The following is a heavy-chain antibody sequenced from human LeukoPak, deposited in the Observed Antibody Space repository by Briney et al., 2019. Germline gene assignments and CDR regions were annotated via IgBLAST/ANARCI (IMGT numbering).Heavy chain of an antibody. CDR2: IYGHGST. CDR1: GFTVSSNY. Sequence: PGGSLRLSCAVSGFTVSSNYMSWVRQAPGKGLEWVSVIYGHGSTYYADSVKGRFTISRDNSKNTLYLQMNSLGAEDTAVYYCATDRDYGGFDYWGQGTLVTVSS. J-gene: IGHJ4*02. CDR3: ATDRDYGGFDY. V-gene: IGHV3-53*01. D-gene: IGHD4-23*01.